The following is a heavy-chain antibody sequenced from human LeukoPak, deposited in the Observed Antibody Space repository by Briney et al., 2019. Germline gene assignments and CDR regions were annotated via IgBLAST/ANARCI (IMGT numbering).Heavy chain of an antibody. CDR1: GFTFSSYD. J-gene: IGHJ4*02. CDR2: IGTAGDT. Sequence: GGSLSLSCAASGFTFSSYDMHWVRQATGKGLEWVSAIGTAGDTYYPGSVKGRFTISRENAKNSLYLQMNSLRAGDTAVYYCARAGLYGDYAYWGQGTLVTVSS. V-gene: IGHV3-13*04. D-gene: IGHD4-17*01. CDR3: ARAGLYGDYAY.